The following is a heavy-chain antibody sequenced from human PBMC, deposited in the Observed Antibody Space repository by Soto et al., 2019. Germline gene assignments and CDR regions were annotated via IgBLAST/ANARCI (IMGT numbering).Heavy chain of an antibody. CDR3: AHPRGYGVFDAYDF. V-gene: IGHV3-23*01. J-gene: IGHJ3*01. D-gene: IGHD4-17*01. Sequence: EVQLLESGGGLVQPGGSLRLSCAASGFTFSTYAMSWVRQAPGKGLEWVSAISGSAEITYYADSVKGRFTISRDNSINILYLQMNSLRTEDTAVYYCAHPRGYGVFDAYDFWGQGAMVTVSS. CDR1: GFTFSTYA. CDR2: ISGSAEIT.